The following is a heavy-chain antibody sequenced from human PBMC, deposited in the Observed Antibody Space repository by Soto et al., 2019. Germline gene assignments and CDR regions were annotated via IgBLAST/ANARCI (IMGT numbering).Heavy chain of an antibody. CDR3: AKELQDYDFWSGYYP. V-gene: IGHV3-23*01. Sequence: PGGSLRLSCAASGFTFSSYATSWVRQAPGKGLEWVSAISGSGGSTYYADSVKGRFTISRDNSKNTLYLQMNSLRAEDTAVYYCAKELQDYDFWSGYYPWGQGTLVTVSS. CDR1: GFTFSSYA. CDR2: ISGSGGST. J-gene: IGHJ5*02. D-gene: IGHD3-3*01.